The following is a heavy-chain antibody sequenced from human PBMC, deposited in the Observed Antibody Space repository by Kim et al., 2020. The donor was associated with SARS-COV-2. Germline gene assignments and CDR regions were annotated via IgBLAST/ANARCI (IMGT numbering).Heavy chain of an antibody. CDR2: VPGGGGRT. V-gene: IGHV3-23*01. D-gene: IGHD6-19*01. CDR1: GFTVNDFA. Sequence: GGSLRLSCGASGFTVNDFAMSWVRQAPGKGLEWVSTVPGGGGRTFYADSVKGRFTISRDNSKNTVFLQMNSVRAEDTAVYYCAKAKALSSGGYVFEDWGQGTLVTVSS. J-gene: IGHJ4*02. CDR3: AKAKALSSGGYVFED.